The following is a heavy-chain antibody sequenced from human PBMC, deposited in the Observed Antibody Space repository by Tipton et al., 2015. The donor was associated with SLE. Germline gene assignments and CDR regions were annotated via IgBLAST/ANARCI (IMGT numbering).Heavy chain of an antibody. V-gene: IGHV4-34*01. J-gene: IGHJ4*02. D-gene: IGHD6-13*01. CDR3: ARAGGQRLVLG. CDR2: INHSGST. Sequence: TLSLTCAVYGGSFSGYYWSWIRQPPGKGLEWIGEINHSGSTNYNPSLKSRVTISVDTSKNQFSLKLSSVTAADTALYYCARAGGQRLVLGWGQGTLVTVSS. CDR1: GGSFSGYY.